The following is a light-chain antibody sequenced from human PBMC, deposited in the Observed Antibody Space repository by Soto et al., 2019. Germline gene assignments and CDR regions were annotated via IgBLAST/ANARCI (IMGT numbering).Light chain of an antibody. CDR1: SGINVDTYK. Sequence: QSVLTQPSSLSASPGTSVSLTCTLRSGINVDTYKIYWFQQKPGSPPQYLLMYTSDSDKHQGSGVPSRFSGSKSGNTAYLTISGLRAEDEGDYYCASYVRGNTVLFGGGTKLTVL. V-gene: IGLV5-45*03. CDR3: ASYVRGNTVL. CDR2: YTSDSDK. J-gene: IGLJ2*01.